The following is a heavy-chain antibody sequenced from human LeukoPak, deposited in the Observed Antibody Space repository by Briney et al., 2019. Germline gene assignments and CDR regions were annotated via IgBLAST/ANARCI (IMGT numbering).Heavy chain of an antibody. CDR1: GYTFTSYG. Sequence: GASVKVSCKASGYTFTSYGISWVRQAPGQGLEWMGWISAYNGNTNYAQKLQGRVTMTTDTSTSTAYMELRSLRSDDTAVYYCARGPYCSSTSCYSNPFDYWGQGTLVTVSS. V-gene: IGHV1-18*01. J-gene: IGHJ4*02. CDR3: ARGPYCSSTSCYSNPFDY. CDR2: ISAYNGNT. D-gene: IGHD2-2*01.